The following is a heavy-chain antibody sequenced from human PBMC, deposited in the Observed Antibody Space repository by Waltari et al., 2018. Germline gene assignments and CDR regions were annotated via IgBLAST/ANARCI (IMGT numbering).Heavy chain of an antibody. CDR1: GITFGALS. V-gene: IGHV3-49*04. D-gene: IGHD2-2*01. Sequence: EVQMVESGGELVQPGRSLRLSCTGSGITFGALSVSWVRKAPGKGLEWLGFIRSKAYYGTTEYAASVKGRFTISRDDFKSTAYLQMNSLKTEDTAVYFCSRENPTYAYGMDVWGQGTTVTVSS. CDR3: SRENPTYAYGMDV. J-gene: IGHJ6*02. CDR2: IRSKAYYGTT.